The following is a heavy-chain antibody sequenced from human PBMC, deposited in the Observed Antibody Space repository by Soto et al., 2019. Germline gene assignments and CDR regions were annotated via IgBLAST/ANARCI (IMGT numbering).Heavy chain of an antibody. D-gene: IGHD3-9*01. CDR1: GFTFSSYW. J-gene: IGHJ4*02. Sequence: GGSLRLSCAVSGFTFSSYWMSWVRQAPGKGLEWVANIKQDGSEKYYVDPVKGRFTISRDNAKNSLYLQMNSLRAEDTAVYYCARASTNYHFLTGYSYYFDNWGQGTLVTVSS. V-gene: IGHV3-7*01. CDR3: ARASTNYHFLTGYSYYFDN. CDR2: IKQDGSEK.